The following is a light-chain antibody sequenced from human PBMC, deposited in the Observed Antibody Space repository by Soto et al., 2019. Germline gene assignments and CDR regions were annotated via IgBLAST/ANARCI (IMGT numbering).Light chain of an antibody. CDR2: GAS. Sequence: TQSPSSLSASVGDRVTISWRASQIISTYLNWYQQKPGQAPRLLNYGASSRATGIPDRFSGSGSGTDFTLTINRLEPEDFAVYYCEQYDKSITFGGGTKVDIK. CDR1: QIISTY. J-gene: IGKJ4*01. V-gene: IGKV3-20*01. CDR3: EQYDKSIT.